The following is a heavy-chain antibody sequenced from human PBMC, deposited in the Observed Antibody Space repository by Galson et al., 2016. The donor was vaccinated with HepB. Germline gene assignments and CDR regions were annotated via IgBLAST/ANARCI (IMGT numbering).Heavy chain of an antibody. J-gene: IGHJ4*02. CDR3: SKDMTPWAAGLFDF. V-gene: IGHV3-43*01. D-gene: IGHD3/OR15-3a*01. CDR2: ISWDGAHT. Sequence: SLRLSCAASGFTFDNYPMHWVRRLPGKGLEWVSLISWDGAHTYYSDSVKGRFTISRDNSKNSLYLEMKSLRTGDTALYLCSKDMTPWAAGLFDFWGPGTLVTVSS. CDR1: GFTFDNYP.